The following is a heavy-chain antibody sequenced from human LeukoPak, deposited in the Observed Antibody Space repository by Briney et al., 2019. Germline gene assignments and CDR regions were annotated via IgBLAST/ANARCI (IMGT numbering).Heavy chain of an antibody. J-gene: IGHJ4*02. D-gene: IGHD2-2*03. Sequence: KISXXGSGYSFATYWIAWGRQVPGKGLEWMGIIYPDGSNIRHSPSFQGQVTISADKSISTAYLQWSSLKASDTAIYYCARPPSRGYSSSFEYWGQGTLVTVSS. CDR3: ARPPSRGYSSSFEY. CDR1: GYSFATYW. CDR2: IYPDGSNI. V-gene: IGHV5-51*01.